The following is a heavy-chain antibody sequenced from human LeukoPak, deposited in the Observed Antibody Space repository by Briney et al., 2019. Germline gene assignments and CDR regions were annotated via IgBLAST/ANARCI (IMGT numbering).Heavy chain of an antibody. D-gene: IGHD5-18*01. Sequence: SETLSLTCTVSGYSISSGYYWGWIRQPPGKGLEWIGSIYHSGSTYYNPSLKSRVTISVDTSKNQFSLKLSSVTAADTAVYYCARVRGYSYGYVSYWGQGTLVTVSS. CDR1: GYSISSGYY. J-gene: IGHJ4*02. CDR2: IYHSGST. CDR3: ARVRGYSYGYVSY. V-gene: IGHV4-38-2*02.